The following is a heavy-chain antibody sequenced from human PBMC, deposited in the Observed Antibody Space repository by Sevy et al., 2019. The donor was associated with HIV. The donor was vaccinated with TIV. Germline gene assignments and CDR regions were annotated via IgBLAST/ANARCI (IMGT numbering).Heavy chain of an antibody. V-gene: IGHV3-7*01. CDR1: GFTFSPYW. CDR3: ARGVGLDC. D-gene: IGHD1-26*01. Sequence: WGCLRLSCAASGFTFSPYWMSWVRQAPGKGLEWVANIRPDGSDKYYVDSVKGRFTISRDNAKNSLYLQMNSLRADDTAMYYCARGVGLDCWGQGALVTVSS. CDR2: IRPDGSDK. J-gene: IGHJ4*02.